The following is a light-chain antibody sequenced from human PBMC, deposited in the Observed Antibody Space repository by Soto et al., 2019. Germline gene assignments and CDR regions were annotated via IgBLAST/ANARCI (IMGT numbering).Light chain of an antibody. Sequence: DIQMTQSPSPLSASVGDRVTITCRASQSISSWLAWYQQKPGKAPKLLIYKASSLESGVPSRFSGSGSGTESTLTISSLQPDDFATYYCQQCYSDATFGQGTKVEIK. CDR2: KAS. CDR1: QSISSW. V-gene: IGKV1-5*03. CDR3: QQCYSDAT. J-gene: IGKJ1*01.